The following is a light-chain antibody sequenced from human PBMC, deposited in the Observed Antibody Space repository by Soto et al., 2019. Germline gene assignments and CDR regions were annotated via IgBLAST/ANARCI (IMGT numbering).Light chain of an antibody. V-gene: IGLV2-14*01. Sequence: QLVLTQPASVSGSPGQSITISCTGTSSDVGGYNYVSWYQQYPGKAPKLMIYEVSNRPSGISSRFSGSKSGNTASLTISGLQAEDEADYYCSSRTSSITYVFGTGTKLTVL. CDR1: SSDVGGYNY. CDR2: EVS. CDR3: SSRTSSITYV. J-gene: IGLJ1*01.